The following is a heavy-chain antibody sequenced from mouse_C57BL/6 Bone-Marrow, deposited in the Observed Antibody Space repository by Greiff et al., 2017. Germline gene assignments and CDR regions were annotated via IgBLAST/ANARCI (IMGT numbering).Heavy chain of an antibody. Sequence: QVQLQQSGAELARPGASVKLSCKASGYTFTSYGISWVKQRTGQGLEWIGEIYPRSGNTYYTAKFKGKATLTADKSSSTAYMGLRSLAAEDSAVYFCAGGGSSPHFDYWGQGTTLTVSS. D-gene: IGHD1-1*01. J-gene: IGHJ2*01. V-gene: IGHV1-81*01. CDR3: AGGGSSPHFDY. CDR1: GYTFTSYG. CDR2: IYPRSGNT.